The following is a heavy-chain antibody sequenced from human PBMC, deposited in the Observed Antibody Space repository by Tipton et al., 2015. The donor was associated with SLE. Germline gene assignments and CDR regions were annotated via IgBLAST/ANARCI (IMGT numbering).Heavy chain of an antibody. Sequence: SLRLSCAASGFTFSSYSMNWVRQAPGKGLEWVSSISSSSSYIYYADPVKGRFTISRDNAKNSMYLQMNSLRAEDTAEYYGARVPRDNFPLYFDLWGRGTLVTVS. CDR2: ISSSSSYI. D-gene: IGHD1-20*01. CDR1: GFTFSSYS. V-gene: IGHV3-21*03. J-gene: IGHJ2*01. CDR3: ARVPRDNFPLYFDL.